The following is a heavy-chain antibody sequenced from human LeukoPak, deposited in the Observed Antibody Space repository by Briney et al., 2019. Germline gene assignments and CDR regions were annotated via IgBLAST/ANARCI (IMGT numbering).Heavy chain of an antibody. Sequence: GGSLRLSCAASGFTFSNAWMSWVRQAPGKGLEWVGRIKSKTDGGTTDYAAPVKGRFTISRDDSKNTLYLQMNSLRAEDTAVYYCAKAGYYLGGHYFDYWGQGTLVTVSS. V-gene: IGHV3-15*01. J-gene: IGHJ4*02. CDR3: AKAGYYLGGHYFDY. CDR1: GFTFSNAW. D-gene: IGHD1-26*01. CDR2: IKSKTDGGTT.